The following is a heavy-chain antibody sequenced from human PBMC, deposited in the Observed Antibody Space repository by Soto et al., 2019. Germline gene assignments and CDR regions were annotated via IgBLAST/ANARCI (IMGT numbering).Heavy chain of an antibody. CDR2: ISGSGGST. CDR1: GFTFSSYA. Sequence: EVQLLESGGGLVQPGGSLRLSCAASGFTFSSYAMSWVRQAPGKGLEWVSAISGSGGSTYYADSVKGRFTISRDNSKNTLYLQRNSLRAADTAVYYCAKKLGGATTSGIDIWGQGTMVTVSS. J-gene: IGHJ3*02. CDR3: AKKLGGATTSGIDI. V-gene: IGHV3-23*01. D-gene: IGHD1-26*01.